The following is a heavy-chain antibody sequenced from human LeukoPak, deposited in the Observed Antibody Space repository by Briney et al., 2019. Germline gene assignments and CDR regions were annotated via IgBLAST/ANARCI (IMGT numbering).Heavy chain of an antibody. V-gene: IGHV4-39*01. CDR1: GGSISSSSYY. CDR3: ARGLERREGWFDP. D-gene: IGHD1-1*01. Sequence: SETLSLTRTVSGGSISSSSYYWGWIRQPPGKGLEWIGSIYYSGSTYYNPSLKSRVTISVDTSKNQFSLKLSSVTAADTAVYYCARGLERREGWFDPWGQGTLVTVSS. J-gene: IGHJ5*02. CDR2: IYYSGST.